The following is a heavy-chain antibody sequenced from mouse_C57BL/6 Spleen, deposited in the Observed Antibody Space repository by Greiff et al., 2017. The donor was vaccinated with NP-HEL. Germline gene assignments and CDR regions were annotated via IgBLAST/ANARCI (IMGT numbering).Heavy chain of an antibody. Sequence: VQLKESGGGLVKPGGSLKLSCAASGFTFSDYGMHWVRQAPEKGLEWVAYISSGSSTIYYADTVKGRFTISRDNAKNTLFLQMTSLRSEDTAMYYCARRPYSSYYFDYWGQGTTLTVSS. V-gene: IGHV5-17*01. CDR2: ISSGSSTI. J-gene: IGHJ2*01. CDR1: GFTFSDYG. D-gene: IGHD2-10*01. CDR3: ARRPYSSYYFDY.